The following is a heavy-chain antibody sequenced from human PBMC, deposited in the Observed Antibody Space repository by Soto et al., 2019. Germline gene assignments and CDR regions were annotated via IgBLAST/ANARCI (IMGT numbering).Heavy chain of an antibody. CDR3: PKGRITMIVVAPVDY. CDR1: GFTFSSYG. J-gene: IGHJ4*02. D-gene: IGHD3-22*01. Sequence: GGSLRLSCAASGFTFSSYGMHWVRQAPGKGLEWVAVISYDGSNKYYADSVKGRFTISRDNSKNTLYLQMNSLRVEDTAVYYYPKGRITMIVVAPVDYWGQGTLVTVSS. CDR2: ISYDGSNK. V-gene: IGHV3-30*18.